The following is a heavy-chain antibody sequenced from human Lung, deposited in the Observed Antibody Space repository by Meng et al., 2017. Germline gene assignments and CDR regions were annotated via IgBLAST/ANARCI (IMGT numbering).Heavy chain of an antibody. CDR2: IYNSGST. Sequence: QVQFQEPGPGLGKPSQTLSLTCTVSGGSISSRNYYWSWIRQPPGKGLEWSGHIYNSGSTYYNPSLKSRITISVDTSKNQFSLKLSSVTAADTAVYYCARGQKGYFDLWGRGTLVTVSS. CDR3: ARGQKGYFDL. CDR1: GGSISSRNYY. J-gene: IGHJ2*01. V-gene: IGHV4-30-4*01.